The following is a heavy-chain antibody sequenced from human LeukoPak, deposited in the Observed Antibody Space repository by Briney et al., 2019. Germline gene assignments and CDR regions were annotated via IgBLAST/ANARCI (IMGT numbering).Heavy chain of an antibody. V-gene: IGHV3-21*01. D-gene: IGHD6-19*01. CDR2: ISSSSSYI. Sequence: GGSLRLSCAASGFTFSSYSMNWVRQAPGKGLEWVSSISSSSSYIYYADSVKGRFTISRDNAKNSLYLQMNSLRAEDTAVYYCAGEQWLVLEGAFDIWGQGTMVTVSS. CDR1: GFTFSSYS. CDR3: AGEQWLVLEGAFDI. J-gene: IGHJ3*02.